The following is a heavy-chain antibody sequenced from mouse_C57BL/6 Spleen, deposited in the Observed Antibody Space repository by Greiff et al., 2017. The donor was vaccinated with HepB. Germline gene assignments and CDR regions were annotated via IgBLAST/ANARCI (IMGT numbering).Heavy chain of an antibody. Sequence: QVQLKQPGAELVKPGASVKLSCKASGYTFTSYWMHWVKQRPGQGLEWIGMIHPNSGSTNYNEKFKSKATLTVDKSSSTAYMQLSSLTSEDSAVYYCARKYYDYDGSYWYFDVWGTGTTVTVSS. CDR1: GYTFTSYW. J-gene: IGHJ1*03. V-gene: IGHV1-64*01. CDR2: IHPNSGST. CDR3: ARKYYDYDGSYWYFDV. D-gene: IGHD2-4*01.